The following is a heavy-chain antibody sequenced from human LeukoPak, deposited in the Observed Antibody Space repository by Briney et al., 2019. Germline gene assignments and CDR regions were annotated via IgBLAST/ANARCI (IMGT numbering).Heavy chain of an antibody. J-gene: IGHJ5*02. CDR2: IRYDGSNK. D-gene: IGHD1-20*01. CDR3: ARGITGSNNWFDP. V-gene: IGHV3-30*02. CDR1: GFTFSSYG. Sequence: GGSLRLSCAASGFTFSSYGMHWVRQAPGKGLEWVAFIRYDGSNKYYADSVKGRFTISRDNSENTLYLQMNSLRAEDTAVYYCARGITGSNNWFDPWGQGTLVTVSS.